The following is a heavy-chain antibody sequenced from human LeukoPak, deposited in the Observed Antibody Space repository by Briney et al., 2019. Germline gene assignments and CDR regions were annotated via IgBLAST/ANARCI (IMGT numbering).Heavy chain of an antibody. J-gene: IGHJ4*02. CDR2: IGANNGDT. CDR1: GYTFRGNY. Sequence: GSVKISCKASGYTFRGNYIHWLRQAPGQGLEWMGWIGANNGDTKSAQKFQGRVTMSRDTSISTAYMDLSSLSPDDAAVYYCARDPSSVTLYFFDYWGQGTLVTVSS. CDR3: ARDPSSVTLYFFDY. V-gene: IGHV1-2*02. D-gene: IGHD4-11*01.